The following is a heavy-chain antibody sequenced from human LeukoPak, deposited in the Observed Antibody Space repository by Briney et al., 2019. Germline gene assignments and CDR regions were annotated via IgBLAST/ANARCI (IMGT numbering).Heavy chain of an antibody. CDR1: GYTFTDYF. D-gene: IGHD2-2*01. Sequence: ASVKVSCKASGYTFTDYFLHWVRQAPGQGLEWMGIINPSGGSTSYAQKFQGRVTMTRDMSTSTVYMELSSLRSEDTAVYYCARGVVPAAAFVYDYWGQGTLVTVSS. CDR2: INPSGGST. V-gene: IGHV1-46*01. CDR3: ARGVVPAAAFVYDY. J-gene: IGHJ4*02.